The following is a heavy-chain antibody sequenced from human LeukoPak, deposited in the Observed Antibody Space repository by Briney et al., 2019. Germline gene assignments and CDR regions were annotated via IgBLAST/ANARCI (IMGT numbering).Heavy chain of an antibody. D-gene: IGHD2-2*01. CDR2: ISYDGSNK. CDR1: GFTFSSYA. Sequence: PGGSLRLSCAASGFTFSSYAMHWVRQAPGKGLEWVAAISYDGSNKYYADSVKGRFTISRDNSKNTLYLQMNSLRAEDTAVYYCAREPTARHCSSTSCYEPRPVDYWGQGTLVTVSS. J-gene: IGHJ4*02. CDR3: AREPTARHCSSTSCYEPRPVDY. V-gene: IGHV3-30-3*01.